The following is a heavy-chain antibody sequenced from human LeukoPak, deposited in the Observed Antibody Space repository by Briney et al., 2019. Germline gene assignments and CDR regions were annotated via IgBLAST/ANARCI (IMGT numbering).Heavy chain of an antibody. V-gene: IGHV3-23*01. CDR1: GFTFGSYA. D-gene: IGHD3-10*01. CDR3: AKYYGSGSYKPYDY. CDR2: TSGSGGST. Sequence: PGGSLRLSCAASGFTFGSYAMHWVRQAPGKGLEWVSATSGSGGSTYYADSVKGRFTISRDNSKNTLYLQMNSLRAEDTAVYYCAKYYGSGSYKPYDYWGQGTLVTVSS. J-gene: IGHJ4*02.